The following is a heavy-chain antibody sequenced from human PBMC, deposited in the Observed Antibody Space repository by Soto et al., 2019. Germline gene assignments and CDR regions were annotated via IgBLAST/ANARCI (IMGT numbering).Heavy chain of an antibody. CDR1: CGSISSSNW. D-gene: IGHD3-10*01. J-gene: IGHJ5*02. V-gene: IGHV4-4*02. CDR3: ASGRSPPLHGSGSKNWFDP. CDR2: IYHSGST. Sequence: PSETLSLTCAVSCGSISSSNWWSWVRQPPGKGLEWIGEIYHSGSTNYNPSLKSRVTISVDKSKNQFSLKLSSVTAADTTVYYCASGRSPPLHGSGSKNWFDPWGQGALVTVSS.